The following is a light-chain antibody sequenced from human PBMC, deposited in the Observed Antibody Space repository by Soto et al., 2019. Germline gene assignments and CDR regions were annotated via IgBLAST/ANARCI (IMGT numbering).Light chain of an antibody. J-gene: IGKJ1*01. V-gene: IGKV3-15*01. CDR2: DAS. CDR3: QQRSNWPPS. Sequence: EIVMTQSAATLSGSGGGGATRSCWASQSVSSNLAWHQQKPGQAPRILMYDASTRATGISARFSGSGYGTEFTLTISSLEPEDFAVYYCQQRSNWPPSFGQGTKVDIK. CDR1: QSVSSN.